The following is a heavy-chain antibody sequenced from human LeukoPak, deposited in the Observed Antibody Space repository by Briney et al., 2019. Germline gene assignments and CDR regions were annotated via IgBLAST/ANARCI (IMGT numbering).Heavy chain of an antibody. Sequence: APVKVSCKASGGTFISYAISWVRQAPGQGLEWMGGIIPIFGTANYAQKFQGRVTITADESTSTAYMELSSLRSEDTAVYYCARDGVVGAFDIWGQGTMVTVSS. V-gene: IGHV1-69*13. J-gene: IGHJ3*02. D-gene: IGHD3-3*01. CDR1: GGTFISYA. CDR3: ARDGVVGAFDI. CDR2: IIPIFGTA.